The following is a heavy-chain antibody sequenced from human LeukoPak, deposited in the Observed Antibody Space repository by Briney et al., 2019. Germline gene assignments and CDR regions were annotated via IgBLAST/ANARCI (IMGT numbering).Heavy chain of an antibody. J-gene: IGHJ6*02. Sequence: KPSETLSLTCTVSGGSISSYYWSWIRQRAGKGLEWIGRIYTSGSTNYNPSLKSRVTMSVDTSKSQFSLKLSSVTAADTAVYYCARTGMENVFYYYYGMDVWGQGTTVTVYS. CDR2: IYTSGST. V-gene: IGHV4-4*07. CDR3: ARTGMENVFYYYYGMDV. CDR1: GGSISSYY. D-gene: IGHD7-27*01.